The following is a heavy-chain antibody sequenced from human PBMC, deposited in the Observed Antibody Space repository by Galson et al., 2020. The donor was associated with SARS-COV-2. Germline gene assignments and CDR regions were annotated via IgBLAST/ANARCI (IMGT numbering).Heavy chain of an antibody. J-gene: IGHJ6*02. CDR1: GYTFTGHY. Sequence: ASVKVSCKASGYTFTGHYMHWVRQAPGQGLEWMGWINPNSGGTNYAQKFQGRVTMTRDTSISTAYMELSRLRSDDTAVYYCASNGPYCSSTSCYYYYGMDVWGQGTTVTVSS. CDR3: ASNGPYCSSTSCYYYYGMDV. CDR2: INPNSGGT. D-gene: IGHD2-2*01. V-gene: IGHV1-2*02.